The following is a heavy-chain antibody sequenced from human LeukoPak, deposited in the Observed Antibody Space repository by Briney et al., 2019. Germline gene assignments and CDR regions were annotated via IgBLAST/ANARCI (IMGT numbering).Heavy chain of an antibody. CDR1: GGSISSSNW. V-gene: IGHV4-4*02. J-gene: IGHJ4*02. D-gene: IGHD3-10*01. CDR3: ARGGSGSYYIPFDY. CDR2: IYHSGST. Sequence: SGTLSLTCAVSGGSISSSNWWSWVRQPPGKGLEWIGEIYHSGSTNYNPSLKSRVTISVDKSKDQLSLKLSSVTAADTAVYYCARGGSGSYYIPFDYWGQGTLVTVSS.